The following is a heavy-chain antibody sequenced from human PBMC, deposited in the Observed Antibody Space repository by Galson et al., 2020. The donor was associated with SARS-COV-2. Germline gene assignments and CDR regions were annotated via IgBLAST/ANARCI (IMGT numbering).Heavy chain of an antibody. J-gene: IGHJ4*02. CDR1: GGSLSNYY. V-gene: IGHV4-4*07. Sequence: ETSETLSLTCTVSGGSLSNYYWTWIRQSAGKGLEWIGRVYTSGGTNYNPSLKSRVIMSVDTSNNQFSLKLSSVTAADTSVYYCAREVGWDYYFDYWGQRTLLAVSS. D-gene: IGHD1-26*01. CDR2: VYTSGGT. CDR3: AREVGWDYYFDY.